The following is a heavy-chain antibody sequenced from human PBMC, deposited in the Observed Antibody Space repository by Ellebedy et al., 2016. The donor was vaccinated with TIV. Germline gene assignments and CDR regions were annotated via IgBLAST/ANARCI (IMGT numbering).Heavy chain of an antibody. D-gene: IGHD6-6*01. J-gene: IGHJ4*02. CDR1: GFTFGSYG. CDR2: IRYDGEKE. V-gene: IGHV3-30*03. CDR3: ARVAEGYSSSSIDH. Sequence: GESLKISCTASGFTFGSYGMHWVRQAPGKGLEWVAVIRYDGEKEHYADSVKGRFTISRDNPRNTLYLQMDSLRPDDTAVYYCARVAEGYSSSSIDHWGQGSQVTVSS.